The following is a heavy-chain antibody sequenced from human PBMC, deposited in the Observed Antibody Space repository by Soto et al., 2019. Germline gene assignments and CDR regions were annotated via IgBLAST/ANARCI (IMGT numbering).Heavy chain of an antibody. CDR2: INPNSGGT. CDR1: GYTFSDYY. V-gene: IGHV1-2*02. J-gene: IGHJ4*02. D-gene: IGHD1-1*01. Sequence: ASVKVSCKSSGYTFSDYYIHWVRQAPGQGLEWMGWINPNSGGTKYAPKFQGGVTMTRDTSITTAYMELSRLRSGDTAVYYCAKEPATAKPEGVDFWGQGTLVTVSS. CDR3: AKEPATAKPEGVDF.